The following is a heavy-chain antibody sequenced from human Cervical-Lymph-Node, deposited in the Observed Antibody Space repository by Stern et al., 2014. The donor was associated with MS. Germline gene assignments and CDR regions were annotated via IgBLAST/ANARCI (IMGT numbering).Heavy chain of an antibody. CDR1: GFTFSSYG. CDR3: ARETESSSWQYFDY. D-gene: IGHD6-13*01. J-gene: IGHJ4*02. Sequence: QVQLVQSGGGVVQPGRSLRLSCAASGFTFSSYGMHWVRQAPGKGLEWVAVIWYDGSNKYYADSVKGRFTISRDNSKNTLYLQMNSLRAEDTAVYYCARETESSSWQYFDYWGQGTLVTVSS. CDR2: IWYDGSNK. V-gene: IGHV3-33*01.